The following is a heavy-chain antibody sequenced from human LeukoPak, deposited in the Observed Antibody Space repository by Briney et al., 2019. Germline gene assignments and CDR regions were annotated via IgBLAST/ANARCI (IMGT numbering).Heavy chain of an antibody. D-gene: IGHD1-26*01. Sequence: SETLSLTCTVSGGTISGSNWWSWVRQPPGKGLEWIGEIYHSGTTHYNPSLKSRVTISVDTSKNQFSLKLSSVTAADTAVYYCARGVGATWYYFDYWGQGTLVTVSS. CDR1: GGTISGSNW. J-gene: IGHJ4*02. CDR2: IYHSGTT. CDR3: ARGVGATWYYFDY. V-gene: IGHV4-4*02.